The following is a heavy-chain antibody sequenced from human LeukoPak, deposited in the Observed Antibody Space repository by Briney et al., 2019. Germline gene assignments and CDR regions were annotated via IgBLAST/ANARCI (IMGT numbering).Heavy chain of an antibody. V-gene: IGHV3-64*01. D-gene: IGHD1-26*01. CDR3: ARDRLPVSGTYSLGEFDS. CDR2: ISSNGVGT. CDR1: GFTFSSYA. Sequence: GGSLRLSCAASGFTFSSYAMHWVRQAPGKGLEYVSGISSNGVGTHYAKSVKGRFTISRDNSKNTLYLQVGSMKPEDMAVYYCARDRLPVSGTYSLGEFDSWGQGILVTVSS. J-gene: IGHJ4*02.